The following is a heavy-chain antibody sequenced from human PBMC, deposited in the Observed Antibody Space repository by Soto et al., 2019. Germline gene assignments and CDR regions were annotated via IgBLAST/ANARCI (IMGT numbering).Heavy chain of an antibody. J-gene: IGHJ6*02. CDR3: ARVAIVVVDYYYYGMDV. CDR2: IIPIFGTA. V-gene: IGHV1-69*12. CDR1: GGTFSSYA. D-gene: IGHD2-15*01. Sequence: QVQLVQSGAEVKKPGSSVKVSCKASGGTFSSYAISWVRQAPGQGLEWMGGIIPIFGTANYAQKVQGRVTITADESTSTAYMELSSLRSEDTAGYYCARVAIVVVDYYYYGMDVWGQGTTVTVSS.